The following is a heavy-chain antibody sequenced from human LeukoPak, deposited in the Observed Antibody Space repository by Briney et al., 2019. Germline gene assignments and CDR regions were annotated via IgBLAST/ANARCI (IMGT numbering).Heavy chain of an antibody. V-gene: IGHV3-48*01. J-gene: IGHJ4*02. Sequence: PGGSLRLSCAASGFTFSSYGMHWVRQAPGKGLEWVSYISSSGSTIYYADSVKGRFTISRDNAKNSLYLQMNSLRAEDTAVYYCAREALLSGGSCPDYWGQGTLVTVSS. CDR2: ISSSGSTI. D-gene: IGHD2-15*01. CDR3: AREALLSGGSCPDY. CDR1: GFTFSSYG.